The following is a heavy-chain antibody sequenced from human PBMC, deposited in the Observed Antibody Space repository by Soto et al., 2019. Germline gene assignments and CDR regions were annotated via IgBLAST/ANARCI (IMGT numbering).Heavy chain of an antibody. Sequence: PSQTLSLTCAISGDSVSSNSAAWNWIRQSPSRGLEWLGRTYYRSKWYNDYAVSVKSRITINPDTSKNQFSLQLNSVTPEDTAVYYCARVRIKYDSSGYYFNYFDYWGQGTMVTVYS. CDR3: ARVRIKYDSSGYYFNYFDY. CDR1: GDSVSSNSAA. CDR2: TYYRSKWYN. J-gene: IGHJ4*02. V-gene: IGHV6-1*01. D-gene: IGHD3-22*01.